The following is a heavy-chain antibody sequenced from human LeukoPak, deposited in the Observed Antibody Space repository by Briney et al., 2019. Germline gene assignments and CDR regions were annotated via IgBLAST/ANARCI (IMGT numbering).Heavy chain of an antibody. V-gene: IGHV1-69*04. CDR1: GGTFSSYA. Sequence: ASVRVSCKASGGTFSSYAISWVRQAPGQGLEWMGRIIPILGIANYAQKFQGRVTITADKSTSTAYMELSSLRSEDTAVYYCARGNYYDSSGYHDAFDIWGQGTMVTVSS. D-gene: IGHD3-22*01. CDR2: IIPILGIA. CDR3: ARGNYYDSSGYHDAFDI. J-gene: IGHJ3*02.